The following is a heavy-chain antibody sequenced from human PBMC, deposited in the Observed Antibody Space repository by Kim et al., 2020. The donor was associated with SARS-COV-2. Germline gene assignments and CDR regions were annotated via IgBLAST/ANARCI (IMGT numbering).Heavy chain of an antibody. J-gene: IGHJ5*02. V-gene: IGHV4-61*02. CDR3: ARDSGHPYYDLLTGFDP. D-gene: IGHD3-9*01. CDR2: ISSGGST. CDR1: GGSINSDGSH. Sequence: SETLSLTCTVSGGSINSDGSHWTWIRQPAGKGLEWIGRISSGGSTNYNPSLKSRVTMSVDTSKNQFSLKLSSVTAGDTAVYYCARDSGHPYYDLLTGFDPWGQGTLVTVSS.